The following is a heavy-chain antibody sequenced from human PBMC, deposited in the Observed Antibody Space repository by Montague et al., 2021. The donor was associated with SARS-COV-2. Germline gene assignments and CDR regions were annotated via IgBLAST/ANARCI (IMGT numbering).Heavy chain of an antibody. V-gene: IGHV4-39*07. D-gene: IGHD3-9*01. CDR1: GGSISSSSYY. J-gene: IGHJ6*02. CDR3: ARDGSLRLEFLIGPRHYDYSIDV. Sequence: SETLSLTCTVSGGSISSSSYYWGWIRQPPGKGLEWIGSIYYSGSTYYNPSLKSRVTISVDTSKNQFSLKLSSVTAADTAVYYCARDGSLRLEFLIGPRHYDYSIDVWGQGTTVTVSS. CDR2: IYYSGST.